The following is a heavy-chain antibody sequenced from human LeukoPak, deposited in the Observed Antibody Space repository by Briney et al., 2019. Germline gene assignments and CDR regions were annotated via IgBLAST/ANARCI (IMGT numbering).Heavy chain of an antibody. J-gene: IGHJ4*02. CDR2: IWHDGSSK. Sequence: GRSLRLSCAASGFIFSHYGMHWVRQAPGKGLEWVAVIWHDGSSKYYADSVKGRFTISRDNSENTVYLQMNSLRAEDTAVYYCAKDAQRGFDNSNSLEYWGQGDLVTVSS. V-gene: IGHV3-33*06. CDR1: GFIFSHYG. D-gene: IGHD4-11*01. CDR3: AKDAQRGFDNSNSLEY.